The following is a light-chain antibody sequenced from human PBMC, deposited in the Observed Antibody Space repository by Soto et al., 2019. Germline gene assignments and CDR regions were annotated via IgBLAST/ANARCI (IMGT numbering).Light chain of an antibody. CDR2: DVS. J-gene: IGLJ1*01. Sequence: QSALTQPASVSGSPGQWITISCTGTRSDVGGYNYVSWYEQHPGKAPKLMIYDVSNRPSGVSNRFSGSKSGNTASLTISGLQAEDEADYYCSSYTSSSDLDVFGTGTKVTVL. V-gene: IGLV2-14*01. CDR1: RSDVGGYNY. CDR3: SSYTSSSDLDV.